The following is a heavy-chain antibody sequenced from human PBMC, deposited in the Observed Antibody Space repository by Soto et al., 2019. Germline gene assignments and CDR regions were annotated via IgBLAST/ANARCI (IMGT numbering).Heavy chain of an antibody. D-gene: IGHD3-9*01. CDR3: TRYYDILTGYFAS. CDR2: IMPVFDIV. CDR1: GGTFSSYG. Sequence: QVHLVQSETEVKKPGSSVKVSCKASGGTFSSYGISWVRLVPGQGLEWMGGIMPVFDIVNYAQKFQGRVRLSADKSTSTAYMELSSLRSDDTAVYYCTRYYDILTGYFASWGHGTLVTVSS. V-gene: IGHV1-69*17. J-gene: IGHJ5*01.